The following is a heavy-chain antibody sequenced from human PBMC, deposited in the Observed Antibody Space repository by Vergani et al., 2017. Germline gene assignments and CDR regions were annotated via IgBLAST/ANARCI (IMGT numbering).Heavy chain of an antibody. CDR1: GASLTSGSFY. D-gene: IGHD5-18*01. J-gene: IGHJ4*02. CDR2: IHASGTK. V-gene: IGHV4-61*02. Sequence: QVHLSEAGPGLVKPSQTLSLTCAVSGASLTSGSFYWSWIRQPAGKGLEWIGRIHASGTKNYNPSLRSRVTLSVDTSKNQLSLKMISMTAADTAVYYCAREAAVPFSYGPPGFDYWGQGTLVTVSS. CDR3: AREAAVPFSYGPPGFDY.